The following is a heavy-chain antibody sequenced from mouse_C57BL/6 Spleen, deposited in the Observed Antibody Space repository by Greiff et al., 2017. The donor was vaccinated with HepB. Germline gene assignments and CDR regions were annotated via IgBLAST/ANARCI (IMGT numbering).Heavy chain of an antibody. CDR1: GYTFTSYW. CDR3: ARYGYSNLDY. D-gene: IGHD2-5*01. Sequence: QVQLQQPGAELVRPGTSVKLSCKASGYTFTSYWMHWVKQRPGQGLEWIGVIDPSDSYTNYNQKFKGKATLTVDTSSSTAYMQLSSLTSEDSAVSYCARYGYSNLDYWGQGTTLTVAS. J-gene: IGHJ2*01. V-gene: IGHV1-59*01. CDR2: IDPSDSYT.